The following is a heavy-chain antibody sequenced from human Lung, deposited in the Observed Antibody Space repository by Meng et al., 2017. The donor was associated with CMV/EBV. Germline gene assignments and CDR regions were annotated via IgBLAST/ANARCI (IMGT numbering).Heavy chain of an antibody. Sequence: GGSLRLXCAASGFTLSRYDIHWARQATGKGLEWVSGIGSRGDTHYADSVKGRFTISRENAKNSVYLQVNSVRAGDTAVYYCGRKIPVSGMDVWGQGTTVNGYS. J-gene: IGHJ6*01. CDR2: IGSRGDT. CDR3: GRKIPVSGMDV. CDR1: GFTLSRYD. V-gene: IGHV3-13*01. D-gene: IGHD1-26*01.